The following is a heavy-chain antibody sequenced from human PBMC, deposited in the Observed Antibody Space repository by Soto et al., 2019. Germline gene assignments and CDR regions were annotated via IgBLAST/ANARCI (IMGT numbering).Heavy chain of an antibody. Sequence: PGGSLRLSCTPSGFIFSDYVMHWVRQAPGRGLEWVSIVWFDGTTKYYADSVRGRFTISRDNHNNTLYLQMNNLRAEDTAVYYCATCSPCPGTSSHPLDYWGQGTQVTVSS. CDR2: VWFDGTTK. D-gene: IGHD3-10*02. CDR1: GFIFSDYV. V-gene: IGHV3-33*01. CDR3: ATCSPCPGTSSHPLDY. J-gene: IGHJ4*02.